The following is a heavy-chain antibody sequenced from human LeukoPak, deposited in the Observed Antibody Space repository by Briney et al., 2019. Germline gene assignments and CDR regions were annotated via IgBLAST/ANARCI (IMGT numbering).Heavy chain of an antibody. CDR3: ARGGGLDV. CDR1: GFSFSSYA. V-gene: IGHV3-30*03. D-gene: IGHD3-16*01. J-gene: IGHJ6*02. CDR2: ISYDGSNE. Sequence: GRSLRLSCAASGFSFSSYAMHWVRQSPGKGPEWVAVISYDGSNEYYVDSVKGRFTISRDNAKNSLYLQMSNLRAEDTAVYFCARGGGLDVWGQGATVTVSS.